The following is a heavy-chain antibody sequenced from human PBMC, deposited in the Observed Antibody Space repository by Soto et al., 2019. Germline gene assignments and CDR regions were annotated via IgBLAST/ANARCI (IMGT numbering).Heavy chain of an antibody. CDR1: GFTFSGDS. D-gene: IGHD3-22*01. J-gene: IGHJ4*02. CDR3: ARDYSSGYYWDDY. Sequence: KPGGSLRLSCAASGFTFSGDSMNWVRQAPGKGLESVASISTTSTNIYYADSLKGRFTISRDNAKNSLFLQMNSLRAEDTAVYYCARDYSSGYYWDDYWGQGTLVTVSS. CDR2: ISTTSTNI. V-gene: IGHV3-21*01.